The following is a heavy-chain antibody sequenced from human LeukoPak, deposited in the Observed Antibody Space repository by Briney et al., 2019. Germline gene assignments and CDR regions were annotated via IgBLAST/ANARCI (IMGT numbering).Heavy chain of an antibody. CDR3: AREGFSGDGYNRHPSAFDY. Sequence: SVKVSCKASGYTFTGYYMHWVRQAPGQGLEWMGWINPNSGGTNYAQKFQGWVTMTRDTSISTAYMELSRLRSDDTAVYYCAREGFSGDGYNRHPSAFDYWGQGTLVTVSS. CDR1: GYTFTGYY. V-gene: IGHV1-2*04. CDR2: INPNSGGT. J-gene: IGHJ4*02. D-gene: IGHD5-24*01.